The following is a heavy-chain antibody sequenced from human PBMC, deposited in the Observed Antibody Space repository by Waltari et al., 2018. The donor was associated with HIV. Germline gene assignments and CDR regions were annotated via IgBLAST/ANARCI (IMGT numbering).Heavy chain of an antibody. D-gene: IGHD3-9*01. CDR1: GFTFSSYW. Sequence: EVQLVESGGGLVQPGGSLSLSCAASGFTFSSYWMSWVRQAPGKGLEWVANIKQDGSEKYYVDSVKGRFTISRDNAKNSLYLQMNSLRAEDTAVYYCARDRHYDILTGSYFDYWGQGTLVTVSS. CDR2: IKQDGSEK. J-gene: IGHJ4*02. CDR3: ARDRHYDILTGSYFDY. V-gene: IGHV3-7*01.